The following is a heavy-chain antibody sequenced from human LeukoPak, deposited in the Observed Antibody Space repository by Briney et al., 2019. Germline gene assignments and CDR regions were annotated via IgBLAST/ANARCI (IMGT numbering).Heavy chain of an antibody. CDR3: AREWVVVPAAVDY. D-gene: IGHD2-2*01. Sequence: PGGSLRLSCAASGFTFSSYSMNWVRQAPGKGLEWASSISSSSSYIYYADSVKGRFTISRDNAKNSLYLQMNSLRAEDTAVYYCAREWVVVPAAVDYWGQGTLVTVSS. J-gene: IGHJ4*02. V-gene: IGHV3-21*01. CDR1: GFTFSSYS. CDR2: ISSSSSYI.